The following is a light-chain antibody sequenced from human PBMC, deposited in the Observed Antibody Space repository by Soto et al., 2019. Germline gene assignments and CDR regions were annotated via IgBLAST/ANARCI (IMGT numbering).Light chain of an antibody. J-gene: IGLJ1*01. CDR3: RSYAGSINVYV. CDR1: SSNVGGYNY. CDR2: EVS. V-gene: IGLV2-8*01. Sequence: QSALTQPPSASGSPGQTVTISCTGTSSNVGGYNYVSWYQQHPGKAPKLMIYEVSKRPSGVPDRFSGSKSGTTASLTVSGLQAEDEADYYCRSYAGSINVYVFGTGTKLTVL.